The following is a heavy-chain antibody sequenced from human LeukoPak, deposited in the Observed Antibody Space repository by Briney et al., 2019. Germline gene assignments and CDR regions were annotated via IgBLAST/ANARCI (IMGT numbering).Heavy chain of an antibody. D-gene: IGHD2-2*01. V-gene: IGHV4-38-2*02. CDR3: ARDPRWLTPDCTSTSCYENYFDP. J-gene: IGHJ5*02. CDR1: GYSISSGYQ. Sequence: SETLSLTCAVSGYSISSGYQWAWIRQSPGKGLEWIGSIYHSGSAHYNPSLKSRVTISVETSKNQFSLKMYPVTAADTAVYYCARDPRWLTPDCTSTSCYENYFDPWGQGTLVTVSS. CDR2: IYHSGSA.